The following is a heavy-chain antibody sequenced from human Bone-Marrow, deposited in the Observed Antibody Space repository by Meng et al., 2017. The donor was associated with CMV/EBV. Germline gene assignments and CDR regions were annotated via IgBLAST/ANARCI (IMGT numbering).Heavy chain of an antibody. CDR1: GYTFTSYG. Sequence: ASVKVSCKASGYTFTSYGISWVRQAPGQGLEWMGWISAYNGNTNYAQKLQGRVTMTADTSTSTAYMELRSLRSDDTAVYYCARDSRFLEWLLIDYWDQGTLVTVSS. CDR2: ISAYNGNT. J-gene: IGHJ4*02. V-gene: IGHV1-18*01. CDR3: ARDSRFLEWLLIDY. D-gene: IGHD3-3*01.